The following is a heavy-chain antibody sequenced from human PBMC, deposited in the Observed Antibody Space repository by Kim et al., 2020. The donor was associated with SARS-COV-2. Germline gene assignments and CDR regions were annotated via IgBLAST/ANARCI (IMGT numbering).Heavy chain of an antibody. CDR3: ARGSGDYVWGSYRYTPPDY. V-gene: IGHV3-74*01. J-gene: IGHJ4*02. CDR2: INSDGSST. Sequence: GGSLRLSCAASGFTFSSYWMHWVRQAPGKGLVWVSRINSDGSSTSYADSVKGRFTISRDNAKNTLYLQMNSLRAEDTAVYYCARGSGDYVWGSYRYTPPDYWGQGTLVTVSS. D-gene: IGHD3-16*02. CDR1: GFTFSSYW.